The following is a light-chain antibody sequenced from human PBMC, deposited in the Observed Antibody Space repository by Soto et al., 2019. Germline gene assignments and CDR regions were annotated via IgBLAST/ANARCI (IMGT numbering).Light chain of an antibody. Sequence: DIVMTQSPDSLAVSLGERATINCKSSQSVLYSSNNQNYLAWYQQSPGQPPKLLIYWASTRESGVPDRFSGSGSGTDFTLTITSLQAEDVAVYYCQQYESTPPAFGQGTKVEIK. V-gene: IGKV4-1*01. CDR3: QQYESTPPA. CDR2: WAS. J-gene: IGKJ2*01. CDR1: QSVLYSSNNQNY.